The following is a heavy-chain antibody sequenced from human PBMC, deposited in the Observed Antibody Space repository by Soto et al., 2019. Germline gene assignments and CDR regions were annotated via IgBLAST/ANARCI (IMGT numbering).Heavy chain of an antibody. J-gene: IGHJ6*02. V-gene: IGHV4-4*02. Sequence: ASETLSLTCAVSGGSISSSNWWSWVRQPPGKGLEWIGEIYHSGSTNYNPSLKSRVTISVDKSKNQFSLKLSSVTAADTAVYYCARRIAARLYYYYGMDVWGQGTTVTVSS. CDR1: GGSISSSNW. CDR3: ARRIAARLYYYYGMDV. D-gene: IGHD6-6*01. CDR2: IYHSGST.